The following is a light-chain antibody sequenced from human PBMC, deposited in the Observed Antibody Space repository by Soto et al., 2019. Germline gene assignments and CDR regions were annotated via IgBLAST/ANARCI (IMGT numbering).Light chain of an antibody. J-gene: IGKJ4*01. V-gene: IGKV3-11*01. CDR3: QQRSNWPLT. CDR2: DAS. Sequence: EIVLTQSPATLSLSPGERATLSCRASQTVNSYLAWYQQRPGQAPRLLIYDASNRATGVPARFSGSGSGTDFTLTISSLEPEDFALYYCQQRSNWPLTFVGGTKVEIK. CDR1: QTVNSY.